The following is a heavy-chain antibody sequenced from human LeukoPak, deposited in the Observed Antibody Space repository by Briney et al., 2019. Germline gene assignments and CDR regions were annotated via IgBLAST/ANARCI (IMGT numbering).Heavy chain of an antibody. CDR1: GFTFSSYG. J-gene: IGHJ4*02. CDR2: IRYDGSNK. CDR3: AKDHSHQDFVVVVAATPDY. D-gene: IGHD2-15*01. V-gene: IGHV3-30*02. Sequence: PGGSLRLSCAASGFTFSSYGMHWVRQAPGKGLEWVAFIRYDGSNKYYADSVKGRFTIFRDNSKNTLYLQMNSLRAEDTAVYYCAKDHSHQDFVVVVAATPDYWGQGTLVTVSS.